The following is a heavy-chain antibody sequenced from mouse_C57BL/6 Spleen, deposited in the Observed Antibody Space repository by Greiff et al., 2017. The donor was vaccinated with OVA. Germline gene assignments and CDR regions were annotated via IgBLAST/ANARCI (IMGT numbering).Heavy chain of an antibody. Sequence: DVQLQESGPGLVKPSQSLSLTCSVTGYSITSGYYWNWIRQFPGNKLEWMGYISYDGSNNYNPSLKNRISITRDTSKNQFFLKLNSVTTEDTATYYCARAEGDYWGQGTTLTVSS. V-gene: IGHV3-6*01. J-gene: IGHJ2*01. CDR2: ISYDGSN. CDR1: GYSITSGYY. CDR3: ARAEGDY.